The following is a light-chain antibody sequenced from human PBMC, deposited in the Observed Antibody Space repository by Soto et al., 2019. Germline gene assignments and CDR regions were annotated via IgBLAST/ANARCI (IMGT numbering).Light chain of an antibody. CDR3: QQHGSGPWT. Sequence: EIVLTQSPDTLSLSPGERATLSCRASQSVSSNNLARYQHKPGQPPRLLIYVASRRATGIPDRFSGSGSGSEFTLTITRLEPEDFAVYYCQQHGSGPWTFGQGTKVEIK. CDR2: VAS. J-gene: IGKJ1*01. CDR1: QSVSSNN. V-gene: IGKV3-20*01.